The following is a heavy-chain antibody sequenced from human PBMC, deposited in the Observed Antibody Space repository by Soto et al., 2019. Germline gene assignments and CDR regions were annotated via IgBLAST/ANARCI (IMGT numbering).Heavy chain of an antibody. V-gene: IGHV4-59*04. CDR2: IYYGGST. CDR3: ARRGSNSWSSFDY. D-gene: IGHD6-13*01. J-gene: IGHJ4*02. CDR1: GGSISSYY. Sequence: PSETLSLTCTVSGGSISSYYWSWIRQPPGKGLEWIGIIYYGGSTYSNPSLKSRVSISVDTSKNQFTLNLSSVTAADTAVYYCARRGSNSWSSFDYWGQGTQVTVSS.